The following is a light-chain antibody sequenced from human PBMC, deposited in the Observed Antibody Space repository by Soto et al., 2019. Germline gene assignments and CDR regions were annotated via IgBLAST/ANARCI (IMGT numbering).Light chain of an antibody. Sequence: EIVLTQAPVTLSLSPGEGATLSCSASQIVSNNYLAWYQQKPGQAPRLLIYGASSRATGMPDRFSGSGSGTDYSLTISRLEPEDFAMYYCHQHGSSPPVNFGQGTRLEIK. CDR3: HQHGSSPPVN. J-gene: IGKJ5*01. CDR1: QIVSNNY. V-gene: IGKV3-20*01. CDR2: GAS.